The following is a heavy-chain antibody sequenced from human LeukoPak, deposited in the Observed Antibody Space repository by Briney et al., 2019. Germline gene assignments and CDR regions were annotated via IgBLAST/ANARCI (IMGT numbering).Heavy chain of an antibody. CDR2: IYSSGNT. V-gene: IGHV3-53*01. D-gene: IGHD6-13*01. J-gene: IGHJ5*02. CDR1: GFTVSSNY. Sequence: QAGGSPRLSCAASGFTVSSNYMSWVRQAPGRGLEWVSVIYSSGNTHYADSVKGRFTISRDNSKNTLYLQMNSLRAEDTAVYYCARHYSSSWYWFDPWGQGTLVTVSS. CDR3: ARHYSSSWYWFDP.